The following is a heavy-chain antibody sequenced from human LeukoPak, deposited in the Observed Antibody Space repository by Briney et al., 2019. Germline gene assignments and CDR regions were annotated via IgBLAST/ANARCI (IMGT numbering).Heavy chain of an antibody. J-gene: IGHJ5*02. V-gene: IGHV3-30*03. D-gene: IGHD1-1*01. CDR3: ARDLNGRFDI. Sequence: PGGSLRLSCAASGFTYKFPFSYYGMQWVRQAPGKGLEWVAIIPSTGGTIYYADSVKGRFTISRDDSKNTLYLQMNSLREEDTALYYCARDLNGRFDIWGQGTLVTVSS. CDR1: GFTYKFPFSYYG. CDR2: IPSTGGTI.